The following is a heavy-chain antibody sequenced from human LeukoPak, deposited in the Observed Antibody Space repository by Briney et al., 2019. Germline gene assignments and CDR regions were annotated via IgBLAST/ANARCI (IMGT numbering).Heavy chain of an antibody. J-gene: IGHJ4*02. D-gene: IGHD6-13*01. V-gene: IGHV3-23*01. CDR1: GFTFSIYA. CDR2: ISGSGGST. CDR3: ANLPGQQLVRWGY. Sequence: GGSLRLSCAASGFTFSIYAMSWVRQAPGKGLEWVSAISGSGGSTYYADSVTGRFTISRDNSKNTLYLQMNSLRAEDTAVYYCANLPGQQLVRWGYWGQGTLVTVSS.